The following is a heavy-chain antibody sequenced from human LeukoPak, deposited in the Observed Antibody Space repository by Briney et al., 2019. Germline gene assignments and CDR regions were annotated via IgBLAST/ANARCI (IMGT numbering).Heavy chain of an antibody. CDR2: ITSSGSPI. Sequence: PGGSLRLSCAASGFTFSDHYMSWIRQAPGKGLEWVSYITSSGSPIYYAGSVKGRFTISRDNAKNSLYLQMNSLRADDTAVYYCARDPDTSSKVDYWGQGTLVTVSS. D-gene: IGHD2-2*01. CDR3: ARDPDTSSKVDY. V-gene: IGHV3-11*01. J-gene: IGHJ4*02. CDR1: GFTFSDHY.